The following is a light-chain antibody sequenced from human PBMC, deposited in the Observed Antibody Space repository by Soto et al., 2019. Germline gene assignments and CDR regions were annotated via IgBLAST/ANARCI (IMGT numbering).Light chain of an antibody. CDR2: DAS. J-gene: IGKJ5*01. CDR3: QQYHRSSIT. V-gene: IGKV1-5*01. CDR1: QSISSY. Sequence: IQLTQSPSSLSASVGDRVTITCRASQSISSYLNWYQQKPGKAPNLLMYDASTLERGVPSRFSGTGSGTEFTLTISSLQPDDFATYYCQQYHRSSITFGQGTRLEIK.